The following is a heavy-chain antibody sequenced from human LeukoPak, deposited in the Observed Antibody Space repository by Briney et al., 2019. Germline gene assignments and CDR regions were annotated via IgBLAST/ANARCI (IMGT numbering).Heavy chain of an antibody. V-gene: IGHV4-59*01. Sequence: PSETLSLTCAVSGGSMSHYYWSWIRQPPGQGLEWIGYVSYSGSSNYNPSLKSRVTISAETSKNQFSLKLSSVTAADTAVYYCARDPGAVADFYFDQWGQGTLVTVSS. CDR1: GGSMSHYY. D-gene: IGHD6-19*01. CDR3: ARDPGAVADFYFDQ. J-gene: IGHJ4*02. CDR2: VSYSGSS.